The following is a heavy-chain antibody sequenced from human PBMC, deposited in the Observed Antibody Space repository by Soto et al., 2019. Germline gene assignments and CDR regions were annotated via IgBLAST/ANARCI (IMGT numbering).Heavy chain of an antibody. J-gene: IGHJ5*02. V-gene: IGHV6-1*01. CDR3: ARDPRSGWTGQNWFDP. D-gene: IGHD6-19*01. CDR1: GDSVSSNSAA. Sequence: SQTLSLTCAISGDSVSSNSAAWNWISQSPSRGLEWLGRTYYRSKWYNDYAVSVKSRITINPDTSKNQFSLQLNSVTPEDTAVYYCARDPRSGWTGQNWFDPWGQGTLVTVSS. CDR2: TYYRSKWYN.